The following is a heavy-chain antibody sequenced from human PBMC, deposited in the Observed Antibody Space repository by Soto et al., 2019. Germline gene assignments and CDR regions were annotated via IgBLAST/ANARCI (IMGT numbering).Heavy chain of an antibody. CDR2: IYWDDDK. CDR3: AHRNVEVMGGYTNTFDY. CDR1: GFSLSTGGVG. Sequence: QITLKESGPTLVNPTQTLTLTCTFSGFSLSTGGVGVGWIRQPPGKALEWLALIYWDDDKRYRTSLQNRLTITADTSYNQVVLSMSNMGPDDTATYYCAHRNVEVMGGYTNTFDYWGQGALVTVSS. J-gene: IGHJ4*02. D-gene: IGHD3-16*02. V-gene: IGHV2-5*02.